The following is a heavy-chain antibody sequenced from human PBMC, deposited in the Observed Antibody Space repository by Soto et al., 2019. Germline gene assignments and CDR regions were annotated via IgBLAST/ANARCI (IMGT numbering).Heavy chain of an antibody. CDR3: TTTYPNDDSRVVAY. CDR1: GFTFDDYA. V-gene: IGHV3-9*01. J-gene: IGHJ4*02. D-gene: IGHD1-1*01. CDR2: ITWNSGSK. Sequence: EVPLVESGGGLVQPGRSLRLSCAASGFTFDDYAMHWVRQPPGKGLEWVSGITWNSGSKDYADSVKGRFTISRDNRKNSLYLQMNSLRGEDTALYYCTTTYPNDDSRVVAYWGQGTLVTVSS.